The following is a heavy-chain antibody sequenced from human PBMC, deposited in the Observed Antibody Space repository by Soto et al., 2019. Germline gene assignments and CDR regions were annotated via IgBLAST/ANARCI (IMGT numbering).Heavy chain of an antibody. D-gene: IGHD5-12*01. V-gene: IGHV4-39*01. Sequence: PSETLSLTCTVSGGSISSSSYYWGWIRQPPGKGLEWIGSIYYSGSTYYNPSLKSRVTISVDTSKNQFSLKLSSVTAADTAVYYCARHSGYSGYDWGQGTLVTVSS. CDR1: GGSISSSSYY. J-gene: IGHJ4*02. CDR3: ARHSGYSGYD. CDR2: IYYSGST.